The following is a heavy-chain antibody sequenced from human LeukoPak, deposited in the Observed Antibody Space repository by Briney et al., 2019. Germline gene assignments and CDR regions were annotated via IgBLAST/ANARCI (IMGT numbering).Heavy chain of an antibody. CDR1: AGSFSGYY. CDR2: INHSGST. CDR3: ARGSVIVVVTANMGAYYFDY. J-gene: IGHJ4*02. V-gene: IGHV4-34*01. Sequence: PSETLSLTCGVHAGSFSGYYWSWIRQPPGKGLEWMGEINHSGSTNYNPALKSRVTISVDTSKHQFSLKLSSVAAADTAVYYCARGSVIVVVTANMGAYYFDYWGQGTLVSVSS. D-gene: IGHD2-21*02.